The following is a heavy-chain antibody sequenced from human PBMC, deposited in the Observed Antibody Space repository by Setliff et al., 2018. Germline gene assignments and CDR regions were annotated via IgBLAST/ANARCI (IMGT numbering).Heavy chain of an antibody. Sequence: PSETLSLTCTVSGGSISSSSYYWGWIRQPPGKGLEWIGSIYYSGSTYYNPSLKSRVTISVDTSKNQFSLKLSSVTAADTAVYCCARGTYSSSSSYYFDYWGQGTLVTVSS. CDR3: ARGTYSSSSSYYFDY. V-gene: IGHV4-39*01. D-gene: IGHD6-13*01. CDR1: GGSISSSSYY. J-gene: IGHJ4*02. CDR2: IYYSGST.